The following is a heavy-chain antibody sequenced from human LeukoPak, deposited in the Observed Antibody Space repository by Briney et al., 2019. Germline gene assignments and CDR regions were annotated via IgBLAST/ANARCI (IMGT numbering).Heavy chain of an antibody. CDR1: GYSFTTYW. V-gene: IGHV5-51*01. J-gene: IGHJ6*02. D-gene: IGHD3-22*01. CDR3: ARDRHDSSGYFSPVYYYYGMDV. Sequence: GESLKISCKGSGYSFTTYWIGWVRQMPGKGLEWMGIIYPGDSDTRYSPSFQGQVTISADKSINTAYLQWSSLKASDTAMYYCARDRHDSSGYFSPVYYYYGMDVWGQGTTVTVSS. CDR2: IYPGDSDT.